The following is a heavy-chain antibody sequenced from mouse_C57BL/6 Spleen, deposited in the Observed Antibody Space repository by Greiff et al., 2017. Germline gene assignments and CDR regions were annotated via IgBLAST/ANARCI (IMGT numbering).Heavy chain of an antibody. V-gene: IGHV1-54*01. J-gene: IGHJ3*01. CDR2: INPGSGGT. Sequence: VHLVESGAELVRPGTSVKVSCKASGYAFTNYLIEWVKQRPGQGLEWIGVINPGSGGTNYNEKFKGKATLTADKSSSTAYMQLSSLTSEDSAVYFCARGYGNSFAYWGQGTLVTVSA. CDR3: ARGYGNSFAY. D-gene: IGHD2-10*02. CDR1: GYAFTNYL.